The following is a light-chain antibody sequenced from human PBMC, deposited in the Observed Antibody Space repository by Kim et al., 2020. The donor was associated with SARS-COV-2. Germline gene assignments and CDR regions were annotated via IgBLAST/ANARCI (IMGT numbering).Light chain of an antibody. Sequence: DVVMTQSPLSLPVTLGQPASISCRSSQSLAHSDGNTYLNWFQQRPGQSPRRLIYNVSNRDSGFPDRFSGSGSGTDFTLKISRVEAEDVGVYYCMQGTHWPPTFGQGTKVDIK. CDR3: MQGTHWPPT. V-gene: IGKV2-30*02. J-gene: IGKJ1*01. CDR2: NVS. CDR1: QSLAHSDGNTY.